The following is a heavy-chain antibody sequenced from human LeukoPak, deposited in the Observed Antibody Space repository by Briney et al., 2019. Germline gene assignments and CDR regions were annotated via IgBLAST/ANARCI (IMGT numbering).Heavy chain of an antibody. D-gene: IGHD5-24*01. CDR3: ARVLAEMATITLDY. Sequence: SETLSLTCAVYGGSFSGYYWSWIRQPPGKGLEWIGEINHSGSTNYNPSLKSRVTISVDTSKNQFSLKLSSVTAADTAVYYCARVLAEMATITLDYWGQGTLVTVSS. J-gene: IGHJ4*02. V-gene: IGHV4-34*01. CDR2: INHSGST. CDR1: GGSFSGYY.